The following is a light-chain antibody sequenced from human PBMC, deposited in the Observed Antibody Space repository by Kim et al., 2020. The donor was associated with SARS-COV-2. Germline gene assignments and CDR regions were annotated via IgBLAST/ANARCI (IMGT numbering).Light chain of an antibody. CDR2: RAS. J-gene: IGKJ2*01. CDR1: QSVPSNY. V-gene: IGKV3-20*01. CDR3: QQYDTSPYT. Sequence: LSPAERAALSCKASQSVPSNYLAWYQQKSGQAPRHLIFRASSRAAGIPDRFSGSGSGTDFTLTISRLEPEDFAVYYCQQYDTSPYTFGQGTKLEI.